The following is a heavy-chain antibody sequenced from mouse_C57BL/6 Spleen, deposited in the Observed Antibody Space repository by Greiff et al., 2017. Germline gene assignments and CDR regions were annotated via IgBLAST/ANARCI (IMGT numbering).Heavy chain of an antibody. J-gene: IGHJ4*01. Sequence: VQLQQPGAELVMPGASVKLSCKASGYTFTSYWMHWVKQRPGQGLEWIGEIDPSDSYTNYNQKFKGKSTLTVDKSSRTAYMQLSSLTSEDSAVYYCARSLGRMDYWGQGTSVTVSS. CDR1: GYTFTSYW. D-gene: IGHD4-1*01. V-gene: IGHV1-69*01. CDR2: IDPSDSYT. CDR3: ARSLGRMDY.